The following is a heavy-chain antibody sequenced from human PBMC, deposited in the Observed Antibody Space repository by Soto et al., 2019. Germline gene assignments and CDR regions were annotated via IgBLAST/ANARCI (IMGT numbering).Heavy chain of an antibody. CDR2: MNPNSGNT. CDR1: GYTFTSYD. J-gene: IGHJ6*02. D-gene: IGHD2-2*01. V-gene: IGHV1-8*01. CDR3: ARAGDIVLVPAALYYYYYGMDV. Sequence: ASVKVSCKAFGYTFTSYDINWVRQATGQGLGWMGWMNPNSGNTGYAQKFQGRVTMTRNTSISTAYMELSSLRSEDTAVYYCARAGDIVLVPAALYYYYYGMDVWGQGTTVTVS.